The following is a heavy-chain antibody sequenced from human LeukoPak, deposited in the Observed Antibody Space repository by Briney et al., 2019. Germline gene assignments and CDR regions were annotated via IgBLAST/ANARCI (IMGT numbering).Heavy chain of an antibody. CDR1: GGSFSGYY. V-gene: IGHV4-34*01. J-gene: IGHJ4*02. CDR3: ARGSPSNNFNSSPSGWLRFLYYFDY. CDR2: INHSGST. Sequence: SETLSLTCAVYGGSFSGYYWSWIRQPPGKGLEWIGEINHSGSTNYNPSLKSRVTISVDTSKNQFSLKLSSVTAADTAAYYCARGSPSNNFNSSPSGWLRFLYYFDYWGQGTLVTVSS. D-gene: IGHD5-12*01.